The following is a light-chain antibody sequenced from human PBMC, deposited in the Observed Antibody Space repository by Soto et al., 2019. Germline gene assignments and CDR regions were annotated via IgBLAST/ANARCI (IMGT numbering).Light chain of an antibody. CDR3: QQSYNTPRT. CDR1: QSIASY. V-gene: IGKV1-39*01. Sequence: DIQMTQSPSSLSASVGDRVTITCRASQSIASYVYWYQQKPGKAPNLLIYAASSLQSGVPSRFSGSGSGTDFTLTISSLQPEDFATYYCQQSYNTPRTFGRGTKVDI. J-gene: IGKJ1*01. CDR2: AAS.